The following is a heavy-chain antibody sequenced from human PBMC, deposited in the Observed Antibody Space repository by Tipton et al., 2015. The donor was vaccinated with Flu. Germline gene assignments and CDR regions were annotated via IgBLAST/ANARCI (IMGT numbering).Heavy chain of an antibody. Sequence: SLRLSCAASGFTFSSYEMNWVRQAPGKGLEWVAVISYDGKSQYYADSVKGRFTISRDNSKNTLYLQMNSLRGEDTAMHYCAHRWFGELSRWYSGMGVWGQGTSVIVSS. V-gene: IGHV3-30*04. J-gene: IGHJ6*02. CDR1: GFTFSSYE. CDR3: AHRWFGELSRWYSGMGV. D-gene: IGHD3-10*01. CDR2: ISYDGKSQ.